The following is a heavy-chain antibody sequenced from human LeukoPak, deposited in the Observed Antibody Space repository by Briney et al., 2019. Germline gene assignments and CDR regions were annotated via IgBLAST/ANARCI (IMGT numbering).Heavy chain of an antibody. V-gene: IGHV1-2*02. CDR2: INPNSGDT. CDR1: GYTFTGYY. D-gene: IGHD2-8*01. J-gene: IGHJ6*03. Sequence: ASVKVSCKASGYTFTGYYMHWVRQAPGQGLEWMGWINPNSGDTKHAQKLQGRVTMTRDTAIRTAYMEVTRLNCDGTAGVYCARGGLRVMVYRLYYMDVWGKGTTVTVSS. CDR3: ARGGLRVMVYRLYYMDV.